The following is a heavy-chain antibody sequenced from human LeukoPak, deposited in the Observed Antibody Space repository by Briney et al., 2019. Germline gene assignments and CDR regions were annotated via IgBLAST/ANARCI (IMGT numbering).Heavy chain of an antibody. CDR3: ARDVGNIVGTMGDH. CDR1: GGSISSGGYY. CDR2: IYYSGST. V-gene: IGHV4-31*03. D-gene: IGHD5-12*01. Sequence: NPSQTLSLTCTVSGGSISSGGYYRSWIRQHPGKGLEWIGYIYYSGSTYYNPSLKSRVTISVDTSRNQFSLKLSSVTAADTAVYYCARDVGNIVGTMGDHWGQGTLVTVSS. J-gene: IGHJ4*02.